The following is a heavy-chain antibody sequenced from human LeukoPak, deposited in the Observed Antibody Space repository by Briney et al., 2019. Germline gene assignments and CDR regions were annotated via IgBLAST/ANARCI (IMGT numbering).Heavy chain of an antibody. Sequence: GASVKVSCKASGYTFTVYYIHWVRQAPGQGLEWMGWIIPNSGGTDYAQKFQGRVTMTRDTSITTAYMELSSLRSDDTAVYFCARASYSGSDLTLYFDYWGQGTLVTVSS. V-gene: IGHV1-2*02. CDR2: IIPNSGGT. J-gene: IGHJ4*02. D-gene: IGHD5-12*01. CDR1: GYTFTVYY. CDR3: ARASYSGSDLTLYFDY.